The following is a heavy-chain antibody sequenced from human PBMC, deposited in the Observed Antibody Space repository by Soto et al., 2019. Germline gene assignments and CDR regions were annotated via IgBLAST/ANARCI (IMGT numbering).Heavy chain of an antibody. CDR1: GGSISGHY. D-gene: IGHD6-19*01. Sequence: PSETLSLTCTVSGGSISGHYWIWIRQSPGKRLEWIGYIFYTGSTNYNPSLESRVTLSADTSKNQFSLRLSSVTAADTAVHYCARVGSSGWSPDYWGQGTLVTVSS. CDR3: ARVGSSGWSPDY. V-gene: IGHV4-59*11. CDR2: IFYTGST. J-gene: IGHJ4*02.